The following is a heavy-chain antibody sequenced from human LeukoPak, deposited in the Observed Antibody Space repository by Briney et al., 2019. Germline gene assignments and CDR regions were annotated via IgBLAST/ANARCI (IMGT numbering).Heavy chain of an antibody. D-gene: IGHD6-6*01. Sequence: PGGSLRLSCAASGLIFSSYGMHWVRQAPGKGLEWVAVISYDGSYKYYADSVKGRFIISRDNSKNTLYLQMNSLRAEDTAVYLCARESVAAPFLDYWGQGTLVTVSS. CDR1: GLIFSSYG. V-gene: IGHV3-30*03. J-gene: IGHJ4*02. CDR3: ARESVAAPFLDY. CDR2: ISYDGSYK.